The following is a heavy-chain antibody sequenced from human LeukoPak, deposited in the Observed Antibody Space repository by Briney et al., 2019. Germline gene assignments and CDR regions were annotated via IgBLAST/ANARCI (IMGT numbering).Heavy chain of an antibody. D-gene: IGHD1-14*01. CDR1: GFTLNRYW. J-gene: IGHJ4*02. Sequence: GGSLRLSCAASGFTLNRYWMSWVRQAPGKGLEWVADINEDGGERHYVDSVKGRFTISRDNAKNSLYLQMNSLRAEDTAGYYCARGGNLENWGGGTLVTVSS. CDR2: INEDGGER. V-gene: IGHV3-7*01. CDR3: ARGGNLEN.